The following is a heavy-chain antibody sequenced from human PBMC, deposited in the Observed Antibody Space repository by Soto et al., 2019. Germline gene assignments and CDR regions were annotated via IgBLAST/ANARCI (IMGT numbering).Heavy chain of an antibody. CDR3: ARGLPYYDILTGWDYYYYGMDV. CDR1: GFAFSSYW. J-gene: IGHJ6*02. CDR2: INSDGSST. Sequence: VGSLRLSCAASGFAFSSYWMHWVRQAPGKGLVWVSRINSDGSSTSYADSVKGRFTISRDNAKNTLYLQMNSLRAEDTAVYYCARGLPYYDILTGWDYYYYGMDVCGQRTTVTVSS. D-gene: IGHD3-9*01. V-gene: IGHV3-74*01.